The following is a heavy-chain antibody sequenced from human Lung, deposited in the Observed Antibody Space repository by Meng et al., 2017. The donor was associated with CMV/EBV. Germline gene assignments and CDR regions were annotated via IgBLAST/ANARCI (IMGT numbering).Heavy chain of an antibody. V-gene: IGHV3-23*03. CDR1: GFTFSTFA. Sequence: GESLKISCAASGFTFSTFAMSWVRQAPGKGLQWVSVIYGGDDSTYYADSVKGRFTISRDNSKNMLYLQMNSLRAEDSAVYFCAKGKWGGYYYYYGMDVWGRGTTVTVSS. CDR2: IYGGDDST. J-gene: IGHJ6*02. CDR3: AKGKWGGYYYYYGMDV. D-gene: IGHD1-26*01.